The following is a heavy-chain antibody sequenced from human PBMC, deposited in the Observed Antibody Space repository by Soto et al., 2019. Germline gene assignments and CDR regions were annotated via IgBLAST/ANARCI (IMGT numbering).Heavy chain of an antibody. J-gene: IGHJ4*02. D-gene: IGHD2-2*01. CDR1: GGSFSGYY. V-gene: IGHV4-34*01. Sequence: SETLSLTCAVYGGSFSGYYWSWVRQPPGKGLEWIGEINHSGNTNYNPSITSRVTISVDTSTNQFSLHLFSVTAADTAVFYCARGGIYCSSTTCYSDNWGQGTLVTVSS. CDR2: INHSGNT. CDR3: ARGGIYCSSTTCYSDN.